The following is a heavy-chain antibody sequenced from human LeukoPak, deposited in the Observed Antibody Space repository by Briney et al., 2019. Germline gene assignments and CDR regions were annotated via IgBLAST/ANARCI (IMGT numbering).Heavy chain of an antibody. J-gene: IGHJ4*02. CDR2: IIPIFGTA. D-gene: IGHD3-10*01. CDR1: GYTFTSYD. Sequence: SVKVSCKASGYTFTSYDINWVRQAPGQGLEWMGGIIPIFGTANYAQKFQGRVTITADESTSTAYMELSSLRSEDTAVYYCEREGSDWGQGTLVTVSS. V-gene: IGHV1-69*13. CDR3: EREGSD.